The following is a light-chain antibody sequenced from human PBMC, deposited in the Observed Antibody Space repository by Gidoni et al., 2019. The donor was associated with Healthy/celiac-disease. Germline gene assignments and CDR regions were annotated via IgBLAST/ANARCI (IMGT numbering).Light chain of an antibody. CDR1: SSNIGNNY. J-gene: IGLJ2*01. Sequence: QAVLTQPPSVSAAPGQKVTIACSGSSSNIGNNYVSWYQQLPGTAPKLLINENNQRPSGIPDRFSASKSGTSATLGITGLQTGDEADYYCGTWDSSLSAGGVFGGGTNLPVL. CDR2: ENN. CDR3: GTWDSSLSAGGV. V-gene: IGLV1-51*02.